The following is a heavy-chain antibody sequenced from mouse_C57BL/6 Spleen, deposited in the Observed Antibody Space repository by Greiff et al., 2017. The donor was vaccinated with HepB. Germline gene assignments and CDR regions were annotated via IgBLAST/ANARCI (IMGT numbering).Heavy chain of an antibody. D-gene: IGHD2-2*01. V-gene: IGHV5-9-1*02. J-gene: IGHJ1*03. CDR2: ISSGGDYI. Sequence: EVHLVESGEGLVKPGGSLKLSCAASGFTFSSYAMSWVRQTPEKRLEWVAYISSGGDYIYYADTVKGRFTISRDNARNTLYLQMSSLKSEDTAMYYCTRALMVPYWYFDVWGTGTTVTVSS. CDR3: TRALMVPYWYFDV. CDR1: GFTFSSYA.